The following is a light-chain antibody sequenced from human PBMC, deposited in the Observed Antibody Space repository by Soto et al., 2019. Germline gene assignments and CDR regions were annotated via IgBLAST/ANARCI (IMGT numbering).Light chain of an antibody. CDR2: DVS. Sequence: QPVLTQPASVSGSRGQSITISCTGTSSDVGGYNYVSWYQQHPGKAPKLMIYDVSNRPSGVSNRFSGSKSGNTASLTISGLQAEDEADYYCSSYTSSSTLGFGTGTKVTV. J-gene: IGLJ1*01. CDR3: SSYTSSSTLG. CDR1: SSDVGGYNY. V-gene: IGLV2-14*01.